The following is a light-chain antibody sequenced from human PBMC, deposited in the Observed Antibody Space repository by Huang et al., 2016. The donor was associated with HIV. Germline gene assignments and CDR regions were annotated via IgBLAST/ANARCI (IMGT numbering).Light chain of an antibody. Sequence: DIQMTQSPSSLSASVGDRVTITCQASQAIGKYLKWYHQKPGKAPKLLIYDASNLETGVPSRFSGSGSGADFTFTITSLQPEDFATYYCQQYDNPPYTFGQGTKLEIK. CDR3: QQYDNPPYT. CDR1: QAIGKY. V-gene: IGKV1-33*01. J-gene: IGKJ2*01. CDR2: DAS.